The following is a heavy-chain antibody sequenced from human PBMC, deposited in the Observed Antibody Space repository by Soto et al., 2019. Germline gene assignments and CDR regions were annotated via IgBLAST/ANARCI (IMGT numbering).Heavy chain of an antibody. D-gene: IGHD2-8*01. CDR3: AKNGQPPYYYYGLNV. CDR1: GYTFTRYG. J-gene: IGHJ6*02. V-gene: IGHV1-18*01. CDR2: ISGYNGDT. Sequence: QGPLVQSGAEVKKPGTSVKVSCKASGYTFTRYGISWVRQAPGQGLEWMGRISGYNGDTNYAQNLQGRVTITIDTSTSTAYMELRSLTSDDTAVYYCAKNGQPPYYYYGLNVWGQGTTVTVSS.